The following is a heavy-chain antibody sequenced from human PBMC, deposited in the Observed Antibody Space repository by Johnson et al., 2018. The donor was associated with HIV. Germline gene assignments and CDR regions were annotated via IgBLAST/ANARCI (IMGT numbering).Heavy chain of an antibody. CDR3: ARDSGKWSGVRFAFDI. CDR2: IRYDGSNK. Sequence: QVQLVESGGGVVQPGGSLRLSCAASGFTFSSYGMHWFRQAPGKGLEWVAFIRYDGSNKYYADSVKGRFTISRDNSKNTLYLQMSSLRAEDTAIYYCARDSGKWSGVRFAFDIWGQGTMVTVSS. J-gene: IGHJ3*02. CDR1: GFTFSSYG. V-gene: IGHV3-30*02. D-gene: IGHD3-10*01.